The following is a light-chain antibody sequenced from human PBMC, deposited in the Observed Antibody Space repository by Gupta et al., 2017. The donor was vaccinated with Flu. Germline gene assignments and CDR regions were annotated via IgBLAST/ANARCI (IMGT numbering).Light chain of an antibody. Sequence: QIQAAYRTGAARQTGTIPCGGKDVGNKGVHWYQHKSVQAPVLVVYDDIDRHSEIPERFSGSNSGCTATLTISRVQAGDEADYYCQVWDKNNNSVVFGGGTKLTVL. CDR1: DVGNKG. CDR2: DDI. J-gene: IGLJ2*01. CDR3: QVWDKNNNSVV. V-gene: IGLV3-21*02.